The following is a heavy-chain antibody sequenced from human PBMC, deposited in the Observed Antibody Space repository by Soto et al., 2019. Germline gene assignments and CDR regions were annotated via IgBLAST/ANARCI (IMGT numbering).Heavy chain of an antibody. CDR2: INHSGST. CDR3: AGAWVPLAVTPPDYFDC. J-gene: IGHJ4*02. D-gene: IGHD4-17*01. Sequence: SSETLSLTCAVYGGSFSGYYWSWIRQPPGKGLEWIGEINHSGSTNYNPSLKSRVTISVDTSKNQFSLKLSSVTAADTAVYYCAGAWVPLAVTPPDYFDCWGQGTLVTVSS. CDR1: GGSFSGYY. V-gene: IGHV4-34*01.